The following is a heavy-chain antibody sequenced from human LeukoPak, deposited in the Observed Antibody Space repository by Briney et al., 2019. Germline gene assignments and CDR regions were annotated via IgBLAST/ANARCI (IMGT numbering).Heavy chain of an antibody. D-gene: IGHD2-21*01. CDR1: GFTFSSYG. CDR2: ISGSGGST. CDR3: AGDRAYPNDVFNI. J-gene: IGHJ3*02. V-gene: IGHV3-23*01. Sequence: PVGTLRLSCAASGFTFSSYGMSWVRQAPGPRVEGVSAISGSGGSTYYADSVKGLFTISRDNSKNTLYLHMNSLRDEDTALYYCAGDRAYPNDVFNIWGQGTMITVS.